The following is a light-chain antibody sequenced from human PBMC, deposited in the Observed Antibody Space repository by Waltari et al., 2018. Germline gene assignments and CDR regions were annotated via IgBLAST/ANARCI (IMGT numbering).Light chain of an antibody. V-gene: IGLV2-23*02. CDR3: YSSAMSAFVV. CDR1: SSDIGSYNF. Sequence: QSALTQPASVSGSPGQSITISCTGTSSDIGSYNFVPWYQHHPGKAPQLILYEVTKRPSGVSDRFSGSKSGNTASLPISGLQAEDDADYYCYSSAMSAFVVFGGGTKLTVL. J-gene: IGLJ3*02. CDR2: EVT.